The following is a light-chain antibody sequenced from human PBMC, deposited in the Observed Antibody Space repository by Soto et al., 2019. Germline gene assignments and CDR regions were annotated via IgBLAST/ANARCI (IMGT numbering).Light chain of an antibody. CDR2: GAS. CDR3: QQYNNWPPWT. J-gene: IGKJ1*01. Sequence: EIVMTQSPATLSVSPGERATLSCRVSQSVTTNMAWYQQKPGQAPRLLIYGASTRATGIPARFSGSGSGTDFTLTISSLQSEDFAVYYCQQYNNWPPWTFGQGTKVDI. CDR1: QSVTTN. V-gene: IGKV3-15*01.